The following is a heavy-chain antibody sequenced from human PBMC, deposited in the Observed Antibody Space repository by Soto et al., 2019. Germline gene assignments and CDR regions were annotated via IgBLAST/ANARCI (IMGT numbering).Heavy chain of an antibody. CDR3: ATGELTGTSYYGSSGYQHPWNWFDP. CDR2: IIGSGGST. Sequence: EVQLLESGGGLVQPGGSLRLSCAASGFTFSSYAMSWVRQAPGKGLEWVSAIIGSGGSTYYADSVKGRLTISTDNSKNTLYLQMNSLRAEDTAVYYCATGELTGTSYYGSSGYQHPWNWFDPWGQGTLVTVSS. J-gene: IGHJ5*02. D-gene: IGHD3-22*01. V-gene: IGHV3-23*01. CDR1: GFTFSSYA.